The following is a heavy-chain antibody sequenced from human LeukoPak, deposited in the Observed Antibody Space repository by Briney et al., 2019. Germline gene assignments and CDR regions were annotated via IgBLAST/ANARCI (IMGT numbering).Heavy chain of an antibody. CDR1: GYSFTSYW. J-gene: IGHJ4*02. V-gene: IGHV5-10-1*01. CDR2: IDPSDSYT. D-gene: IGHD3-10*01. CDR3: ARYSGGYGSGSYFSL. Sequence: GESLKISCKGSGYSFTSYWISWVRQVPGKGLEWMGRIDPSDSYTNYSPSFQGHVTMSADKSISTAYLQWSSLKASDTAMYYCARYSGGYGSGSYFSLWGQGTLVTVSS.